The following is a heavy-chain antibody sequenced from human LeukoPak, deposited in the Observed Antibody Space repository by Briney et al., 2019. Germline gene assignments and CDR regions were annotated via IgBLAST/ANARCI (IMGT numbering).Heavy chain of an antibody. D-gene: IGHD3-3*02. V-gene: IGHV3-30-3*01. CDR1: GFTFSSYA. CDR2: ISYDGSNK. J-gene: IGHJ4*02. CDR3: ARVIRRYYFYY. Sequence: GGSLRLSCAASGFTFSSYAMHWVRQAPGKGLEWVAVISYDGSNKYYADSVKGRFTISRDNSKNTLYLQMNSLRAEDTAVYYWARVIRRYYFYYWGQGNLGT.